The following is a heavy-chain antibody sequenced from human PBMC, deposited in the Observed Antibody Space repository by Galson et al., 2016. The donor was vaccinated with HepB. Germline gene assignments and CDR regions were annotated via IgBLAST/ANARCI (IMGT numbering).Heavy chain of an antibody. V-gene: IGHV5-51*01. CDR2: IYPADSDA. Sequence: QSGAEVKKPGESLKISCKGSGYSFTSNWVGWVRQMPGKGLEWMGIIYPADSDARYSPSFQGQVTFSVDRSINTAYLQWSSLKASDTAMYYCARQYDLLGYHFDYWGQGTLVIVSS. CDR3: ARQYDLLGYHFDY. J-gene: IGHJ4*02. D-gene: IGHD3/OR15-3a*01. CDR1: GYSFTSNW.